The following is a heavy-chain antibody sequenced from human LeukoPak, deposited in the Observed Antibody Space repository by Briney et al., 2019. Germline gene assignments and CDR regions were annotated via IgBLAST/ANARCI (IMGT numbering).Heavy chain of an antibody. D-gene: IGHD3-9*01. CDR3: ARSGLLRYFDWLSGYYYYYMDV. CDR1: GGTFSSYA. J-gene: IGHJ6*03. CDR2: IIPIFGTA. V-gene: IGHV1-69*06. Sequence: SVKVSCKASGGTFSSYAISWVRQAPGQGLEWVGGIIPIFGTANYAQKFQGRVTITADKSTSTAYMELSSLRSEDTAVYYCARSGLLRYFDWLSGYYYYYMDVWGKGTTVTVSS.